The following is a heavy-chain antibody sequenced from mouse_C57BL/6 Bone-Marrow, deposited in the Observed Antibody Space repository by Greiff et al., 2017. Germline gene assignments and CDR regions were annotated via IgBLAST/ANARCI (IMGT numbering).Heavy chain of an antibody. CDR2: ISSGGSYT. V-gene: IGHV5-6*02. CDR3: ARHGYFDV. CDR1: GFTFSSYG. J-gene: IGHJ1*03. Sequence: DVKLVESGGDLVKPGGSLKLSCAASGFTFSSYGMSWVRQTPDKRLEWVATISSGGSYTYYPDSVKGRFHISRDNAKNTLYLKMSSLKSEDTAMYYCARHGYFDVWGTGTTVTVSS.